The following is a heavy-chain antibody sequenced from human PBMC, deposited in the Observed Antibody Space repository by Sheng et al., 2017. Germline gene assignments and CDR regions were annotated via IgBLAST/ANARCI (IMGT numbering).Heavy chain of an antibody. CDR3: ARGADENYYYYMDV. Sequence: QVQLVESGGGVVQPGRSLRLSCAASGFTFSSYAMHWVRQAPGKGLEWVAVISYDGSNKYYADSVKGRFTISRDNSKNTLYLQMNSLRAEDTAVYYCARGADENYYYYMDVWGKGTTVTVSS. J-gene: IGHJ6*03. CDR1: GFTFSSYA. V-gene: IGHV3-30-3*01. CDR2: ISYDGSNK.